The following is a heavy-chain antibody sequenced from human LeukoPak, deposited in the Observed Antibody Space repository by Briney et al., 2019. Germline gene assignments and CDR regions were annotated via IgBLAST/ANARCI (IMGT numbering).Heavy chain of an antibody. V-gene: IGHV1-3*01. J-gene: IGHJ3*02. D-gene: IGHD6-19*01. Sequence: ASVKVSCKASGYTFTSYAMHWVRQAPGQRLEWMGWINAGNGNTKYSQKFQGRVTITRDTSASTAYMELSSLRSEDTAVYYCATSIXVAPDAFDIWGQGTMVTVSS. CDR3: ATSIXVAPDAFDI. CDR1: GYTFTSYA. CDR2: INAGNGNT.